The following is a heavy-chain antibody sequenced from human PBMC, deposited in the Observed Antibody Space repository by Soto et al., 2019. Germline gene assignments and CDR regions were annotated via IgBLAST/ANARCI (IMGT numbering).Heavy chain of an antibody. CDR2: IYSGGST. J-gene: IGHJ5*02. Sequence: EVQLVETGGGLIQPGGSLRLSCAASGFTVRSNYMSWVRQAPGKGLEWVSVIYSGGSTYYADSVKGRFTISRDNSKNTLYLQTNSLRAEDTAVYYCARSIAARLWFDPWGQGTLVTVSS. V-gene: IGHV3-53*02. CDR3: ARSIAARLWFDP. D-gene: IGHD6-6*01. CDR1: GFTVRSNY.